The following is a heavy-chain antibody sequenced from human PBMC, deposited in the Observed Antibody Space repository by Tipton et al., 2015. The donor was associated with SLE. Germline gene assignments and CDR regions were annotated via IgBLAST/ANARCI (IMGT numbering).Heavy chain of an antibody. CDR1: GGSVSSGSYY. D-gene: IGHD6-13*01. J-gene: IGHJ4*02. Sequence: TLSLTCTVSGGSVSSGSYYWSWIRQPPGKGLEWIGSICYSGSTYYNPSLKSRVTISVDTSKNQFSLNLTSVTAADTAVYYCARPGASYSSSSGGFDYWGQGTLVTVSS. CDR2: ICYSGST. CDR3: ARPGASYSSSSGGFDY. V-gene: IGHV4-39*07.